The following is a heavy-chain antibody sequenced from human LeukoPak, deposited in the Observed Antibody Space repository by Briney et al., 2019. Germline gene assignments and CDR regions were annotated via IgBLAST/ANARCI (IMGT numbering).Heavy chain of an antibody. CDR2: ISYDGSNK. D-gene: IGHD5-18*01. CDR1: GFTFSSYA. Sequence: QSGGSLRLSCVASGFTFSSYAMHWVRQAPGKGLEWVAVISYDGSNKYYADSVKGRFTISRDNSKNTLYLQMNSLRAEDTAVYYCARVRVDTAMVAYYFDYWGQGTLVTVSS. V-gene: IGHV3-30-3*01. J-gene: IGHJ4*02. CDR3: ARVRVDTAMVAYYFDY.